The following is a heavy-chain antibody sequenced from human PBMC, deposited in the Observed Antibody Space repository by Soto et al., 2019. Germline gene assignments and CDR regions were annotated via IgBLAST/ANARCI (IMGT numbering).Heavy chain of an antibody. V-gene: IGHV1-69*05. D-gene: IGHD6-6*01. J-gene: IGHJ5*02. CDR2: IIPIFGTA. Sequence: SVKVSCKASGGTFSSYAISWVRQAPGQGLEWMGGIIPIFGTANYAQKFQGRVTITTDESTSTAYMELSSLRSEDTAVYYCARDKGSIAAPPGHNWFDPWGQGTLVTVSS. CDR3: ARDKGSIAAPPGHNWFDP. CDR1: GGTFSSYA.